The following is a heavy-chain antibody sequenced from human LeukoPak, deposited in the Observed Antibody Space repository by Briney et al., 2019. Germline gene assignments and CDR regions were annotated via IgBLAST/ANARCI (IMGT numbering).Heavy chain of an antibody. Sequence: QPGGSLRLSCAASGFTFNSYGMHWVRQAPGKGLEWVAAISYDGSNKYYADSVKGRFTISRDNSKNTLYLQMNSLRDEDTAVYYCAKSGYYGSGSEPFDYWGQGTLLTVSS. V-gene: IGHV3-30*18. J-gene: IGHJ4*02. CDR3: AKSGYYGSGSEPFDY. D-gene: IGHD3-10*01. CDR2: ISYDGSNK. CDR1: GFTFNSYG.